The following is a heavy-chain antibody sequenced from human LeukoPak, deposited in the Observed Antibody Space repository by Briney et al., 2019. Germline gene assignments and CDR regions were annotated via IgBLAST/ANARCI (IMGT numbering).Heavy chain of an antibody. Sequence: KASETLSLTCTVSGGSISSSSYYWGWIRQPPGKGLEWIGSIYYSGSTYYNPSLKSRVTISVDTSKNQFSLKLSSVTAADTAVYYCARLAIKYCSSTSCYAGDWFDPWGQGTLVTVSS. J-gene: IGHJ5*02. CDR2: IYYSGST. V-gene: IGHV4-39*01. D-gene: IGHD2-2*01. CDR1: GGSISSSSYY. CDR3: ARLAIKYCSSTSCYAGDWFDP.